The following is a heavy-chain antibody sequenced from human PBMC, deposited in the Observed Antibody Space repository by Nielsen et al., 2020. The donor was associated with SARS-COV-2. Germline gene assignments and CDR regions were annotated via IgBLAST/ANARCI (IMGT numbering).Heavy chain of an antibody. CDR2: IIPIFGTA. V-gene: IGHV1-69*06. D-gene: IGHD5-12*01. J-gene: IGHJ4*02. CDR3: ARGNGHYSGYEGFDY. CDR1: GGTFSSYA. Sequence: SVKVSCKASGGTFSSYAISWVRQAPGQGLEWMGGIIPIFGTANYAQKFQGRVTITADKSTSTAYMELSSLRSEDTAVYYCARGNGHYSGYEGFDYWGQGTLVTVSS.